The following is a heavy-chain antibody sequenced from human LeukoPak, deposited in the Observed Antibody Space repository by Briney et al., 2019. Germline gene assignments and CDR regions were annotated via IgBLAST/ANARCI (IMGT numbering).Heavy chain of an antibody. V-gene: IGHV3-21*01. D-gene: IGHD3-9*01. CDR3: ATTTIFKPPYYYGMDV. J-gene: IGHJ6*02. CDR1: GFSVSHNY. Sequence: GGSLRLSCAASGFSVSHNYMTWVRQAPGKGLEWVSSISSSSSYIYYADSVKGRFTISRDNAKNSLYLQMNSLRAEDTAVYYCATTTIFKPPYYYGMDVWGQGTTVTVSS. CDR2: ISSSSSYI.